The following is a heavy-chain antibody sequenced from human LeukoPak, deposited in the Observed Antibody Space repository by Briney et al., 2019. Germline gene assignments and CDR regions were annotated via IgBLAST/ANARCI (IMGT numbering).Heavy chain of an antibody. V-gene: IGHV3-7*01. CDR2: IKQDGSEK. J-gene: IGHJ6*03. D-gene: IGHD6-13*01. Sequence: GGSLRLSCAASGFTFSRNWMSWVRQAPGKGLEWVANIKQDGSEKYYVDSVKGRFTISRDNAKNSLYLQMNSLRAEDTAVYYCARDRRIAAAGKSYYYYYMDVWGKGTTVTVSS. CDR1: GFTFSRNW. CDR3: ARDRRIAAAGKSYYYYYMDV.